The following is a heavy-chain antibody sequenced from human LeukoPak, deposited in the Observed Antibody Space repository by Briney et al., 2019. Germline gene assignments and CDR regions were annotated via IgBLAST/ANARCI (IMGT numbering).Heavy chain of an antibody. D-gene: IGHD3-10*01. Sequence: PGGSLRLACTASGFIFSNHGMGWVRQAPEKGLEWISYISSTSADIYYVDSVKGRFTISRDNAKNSLYLQMNSLRAEDTAIYYCARRGPYFDYWGQGILVTVSS. V-gene: IGHV3-21*05. CDR3: ARRGPYFDY. J-gene: IGHJ4*02. CDR2: ISSTSADI. CDR1: GFIFSNHG.